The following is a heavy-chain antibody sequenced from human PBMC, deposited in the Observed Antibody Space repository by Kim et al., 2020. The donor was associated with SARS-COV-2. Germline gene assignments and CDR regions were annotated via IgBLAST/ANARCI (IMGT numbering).Heavy chain of an antibody. V-gene: IGHV3-9*01. J-gene: IGHJ5*01. CDR2: ITWNGITV. CDR1: GFTFGDYA. D-gene: IGHD3-10*01. Sequence: GGSLRLSCAASGFTFGDYAMHWVRQAPGKGLEWVSGITWNGITVVYSDSVKGRFTTSRDNARKSLHLQMNSLRPEDTGVYYCVRLDARGGKQVLFGGWFDSWGQGTLVTVSS. CDR3: VRLDARGGKQVLFGGWFDS.